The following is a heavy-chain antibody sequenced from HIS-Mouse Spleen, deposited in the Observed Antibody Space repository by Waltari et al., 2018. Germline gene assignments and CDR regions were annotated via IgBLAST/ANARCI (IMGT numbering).Heavy chain of an antibody. Sequence: QLQLQESGPGLVKPSETLSLTCTVSGGSISSSSYYWGWIRQPPGKGLEWIGGIYYSGSTYYNPSLKSRVTISVDTSKNQFSLKLSSVTAADTAVYYCARHEGQQLVTSLFDYWGQGTLVTVSS. V-gene: IGHV4-39*01. CDR3: ARHEGQQLVTSLFDY. D-gene: IGHD6-13*01. J-gene: IGHJ4*02. CDR1: GGSISSSSYY. CDR2: IYYSGST.